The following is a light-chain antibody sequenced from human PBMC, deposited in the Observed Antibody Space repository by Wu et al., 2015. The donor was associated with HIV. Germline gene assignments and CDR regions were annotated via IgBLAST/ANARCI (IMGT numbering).Light chain of an antibody. Sequence: EIVLTQSPGTLSLSPGERATLSCRASQRVSSSYLAWYQQKPGQAPRLLIYGASSRATGIPDRFSGSGSGTEFTLTISSLQSEDFAVYYCQQYNNWPPLTFGPGTKVDIK. CDR1: QRVSSSY. CDR2: GAS. J-gene: IGKJ3*01. CDR3: QQYNNWPPLT. V-gene: IGKV3-20*01.